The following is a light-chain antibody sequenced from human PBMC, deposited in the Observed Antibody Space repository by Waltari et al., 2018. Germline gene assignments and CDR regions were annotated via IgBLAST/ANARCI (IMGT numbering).Light chain of an antibody. J-gene: IGKJ1*01. CDR3: QQYYSSPAT. V-gene: IGKV2-28*01. CDR2: LGT. Sequence: EIVMTQSPLSLSVTPGEPASISCRSSQSLLHSNAYNYLDWYLKKPGQSPQLLIYLGTSRASGVPARFSGSGSGTDFTLTISCLQSEDFAIYYCQQYYSSPATFGQGTKVEIK. CDR1: QSLLHSNAYNY.